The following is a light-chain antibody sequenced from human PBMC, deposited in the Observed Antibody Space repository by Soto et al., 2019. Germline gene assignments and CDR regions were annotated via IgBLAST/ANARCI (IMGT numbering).Light chain of an antibody. CDR1: QSVSSY. CDR3: QHRGKWPRT. Sequence: EIVLTQSPATLSLSPGERATLSCRASQSVSSYLAWYQQKPGQAPRLLIYGASNRATGIPARFSGSGAGTDFALTISSLEPEDFAVYYCQHRGKWPRTFGQGTELEI. V-gene: IGKV3-11*01. CDR2: GAS. J-gene: IGKJ2*01.